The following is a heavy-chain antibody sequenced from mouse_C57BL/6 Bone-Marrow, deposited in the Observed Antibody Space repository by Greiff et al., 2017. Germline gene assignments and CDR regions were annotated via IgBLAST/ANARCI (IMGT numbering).Heavy chain of an antibody. CDR3: ARGRYYGRSLDY. Sequence: VQLQQPGAELVKPGASVKLSCKASGYTFTSYWMHWVKQRPGQGLEWIGMIHPNSGSTKYNEKFKSKATLTVDKSSSTAYMQLSSLTAEDYAVYYCARGRYYGRSLDYWGKGTTLTVSS. CDR1: GYTFTSYW. CDR2: IHPNSGST. J-gene: IGHJ2*01. V-gene: IGHV1-64*01. D-gene: IGHD1-1*01.